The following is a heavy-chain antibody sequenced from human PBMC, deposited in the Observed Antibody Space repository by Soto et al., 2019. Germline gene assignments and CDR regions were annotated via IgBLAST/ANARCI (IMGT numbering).Heavy chain of an antibody. CDR3: ARILYEGG. CDR1: VFTFSSYA. CDR2: ISYDGSNK. D-gene: IGHD3-22*01. J-gene: IGHJ4*02. V-gene: IGHV3-30-3*01. Sequence: QVQLVETGGGVVQPGRSLRLSCAASVFTFSSYAMHWVRQAPGKGLEWVAVISYDGSNKYYADSVKGRFTISRDNSKNTLYLQMNSLRAEDTAVYYCARILYEGGWGQGTLVTVSS.